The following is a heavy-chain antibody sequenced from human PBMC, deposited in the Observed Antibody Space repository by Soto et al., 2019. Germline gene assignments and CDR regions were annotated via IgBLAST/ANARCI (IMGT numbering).Heavy chain of an antibody. CDR3: AXDRNPLYGDHGWDWFDP. D-gene: IGHD4-17*01. J-gene: IGHJ5*02. CDR2: IYYSGST. CDR1: GGSISSGGYY. V-gene: IGHV4-31*03. Sequence: SETLSLTCTVSGGSISSGGYYWSWIRQHPGKGLEWIGYIYYSGSTYYNPSLKSRVTISVDTSKNQFSLKLSSVTAADTAVYYCAXDRNPLYGDHGWDWFDPWGQGTLVTVSS.